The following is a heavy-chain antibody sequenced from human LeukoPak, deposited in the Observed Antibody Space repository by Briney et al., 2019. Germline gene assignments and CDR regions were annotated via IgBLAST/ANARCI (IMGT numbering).Heavy chain of an antibody. CDR1: GGSISSYY. Sequence: SETLSLTCTVSGGSISSYYWSWIRQPPGKGLEWIGNIYYSGSTNYNPSLKSRVTISVDTSKNQFSLKLSSVTTADTAVYYCAKSGGYGLIDYWGQGTLVTVSS. J-gene: IGHJ4*02. CDR2: IYYSGST. V-gene: IGHV4-59*01. D-gene: IGHD1-26*01. CDR3: AKSGGYGLIDY.